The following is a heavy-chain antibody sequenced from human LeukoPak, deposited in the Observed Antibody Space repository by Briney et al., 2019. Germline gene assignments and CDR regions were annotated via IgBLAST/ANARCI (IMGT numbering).Heavy chain of an antibody. J-gene: IGHJ6*02. CDR2: INHNGNVN. CDR1: GFTFSSYM. V-gene: IGHV3-7*03. D-gene: IGHD3-16*01. CDR3: ARGGGLDV. Sequence: GGSLRLSCAASGFTFSSYMMNWARQAPGKGLEWVASINHNGNVNYYVDSVKGRFTISRDNAKNSLYLQMSNLRAEDTAVYFCARGGGLDVWGQGATVTVSS.